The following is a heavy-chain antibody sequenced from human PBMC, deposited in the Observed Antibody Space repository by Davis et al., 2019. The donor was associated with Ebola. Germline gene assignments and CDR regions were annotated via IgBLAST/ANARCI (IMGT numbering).Heavy chain of an antibody. D-gene: IGHD5-12*01. Sequence: PSETLSLTCTVSGGSISSSSYYWGWIRQPPGKGLEWIGSIYYSGSTYYNPSLKSRVTISVDTSKNQFSLKLSSVTAADTAVYYCARGKVGLPFDYWGQGTLVTVSS. CDR3: ARGKVGLPFDY. CDR1: GGSISSSSYY. V-gene: IGHV4-39*07. CDR2: IYYSGST. J-gene: IGHJ4*02.